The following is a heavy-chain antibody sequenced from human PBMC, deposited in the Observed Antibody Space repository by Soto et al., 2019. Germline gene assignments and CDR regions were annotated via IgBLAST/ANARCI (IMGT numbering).Heavy chain of an antibody. CDR3: AKDAVSYNGKWDWFDS. J-gene: IGHJ5*01. Sequence: DVQLLESGGGLVQPGGSLTLSCAASRFTFSDFAMNWVRQAPGKGLEWVSSIGGGGTDTYYADSVKGRFTISRDNSKNTLYLQMDSLRDEDTAVYYCAKDAVSYNGKWDWFDSWRQGTLVILSS. D-gene: IGHD3-10*01. CDR1: RFTFSDFA. V-gene: IGHV3-23*01. CDR2: IGGGGTDT.